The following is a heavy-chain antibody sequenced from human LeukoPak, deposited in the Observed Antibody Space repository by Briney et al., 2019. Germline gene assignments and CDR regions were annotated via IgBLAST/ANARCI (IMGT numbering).Heavy chain of an antibody. Sequence: SETLSLTCTVSGGSISSGDYYWSWIRQPPGEGLEWIGYIYYSGSTYYNPSLKSRVTISVDTSKNQFSLKLSSVTAADTAVYYCARGVNYGSGSYLASYYYYYGMDVWGQGTTVTVSS. D-gene: IGHD3-10*01. J-gene: IGHJ6*02. V-gene: IGHV4-30-4*01. CDR2: IYYSGST. CDR3: ARGVNYGSGSYLASYYYYYGMDV. CDR1: GGSISSGDYY.